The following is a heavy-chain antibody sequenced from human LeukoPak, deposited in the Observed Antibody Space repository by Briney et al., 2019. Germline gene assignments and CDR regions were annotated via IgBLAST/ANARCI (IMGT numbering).Heavy chain of an antibody. D-gene: IGHD3-10*01. V-gene: IGHV3-43*02. CDR3: AKGVPVRPSGPYYFDY. Sequence: PGGSLRLSCAASGFTFSSYEMNWVRQAPGKGLEWVSLISGDGGSTYYADSVKGRFTISRDNSKNSLYLQMNSLRTEDTALYYCAKGVPVRPSGPYYFDYWGQGTLVTVSS. CDR1: GFTFSSYE. CDR2: ISGDGGST. J-gene: IGHJ4*02.